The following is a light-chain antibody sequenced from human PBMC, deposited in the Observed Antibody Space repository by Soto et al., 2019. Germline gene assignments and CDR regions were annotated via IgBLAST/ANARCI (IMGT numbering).Light chain of an antibody. Sequence: QSVLTQPPSVSGAPGQRVTISCPGSSSNIGAGYDVHWYQQLPGTAPKLLIYGNSNRPSGVPDRFSGSKSGTSASLAITGLQAEDEADYYCQSYDSSLRGVVFGVGTKLTVL. J-gene: IGLJ2*01. CDR2: GNS. CDR3: QSYDSSLRGVV. V-gene: IGLV1-40*01. CDR1: SSNIGAGYD.